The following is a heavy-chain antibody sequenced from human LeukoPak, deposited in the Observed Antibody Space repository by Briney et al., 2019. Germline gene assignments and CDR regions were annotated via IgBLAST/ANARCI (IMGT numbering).Heavy chain of an antibody. Sequence: SETLSPTCTVSGYSISSGYYWGWIRQPPGKGLEWIGSIYHSGSTYYNPSLKSRVTISVDTSKNQFSLKLSSVTAADTAVYYCARGGVMYGDYWGQGTLVTVSS. CDR2: IYHSGST. V-gene: IGHV4-38-2*02. J-gene: IGHJ4*02. D-gene: IGHD3-16*01. CDR1: GYSISSGYY. CDR3: ARGGVMYGDY.